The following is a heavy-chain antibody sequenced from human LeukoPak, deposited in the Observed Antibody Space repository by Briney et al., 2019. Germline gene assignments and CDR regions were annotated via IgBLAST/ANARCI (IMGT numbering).Heavy chain of an antibody. J-gene: IGHJ4*02. Sequence: ASVKVSCKVSGYTLTELSMHWVRQAPGKGLEWMGGFDPEDGETIYAQKFQGRVTMTRDTSTSTVYMELSSLRSEDTAVYYCARDFGSGSYSNDYWGQGTLVTVSS. CDR1: GYTLTELS. CDR3: ARDFGSGSYSNDY. V-gene: IGHV1-24*01. D-gene: IGHD1-26*01. CDR2: FDPEDGET.